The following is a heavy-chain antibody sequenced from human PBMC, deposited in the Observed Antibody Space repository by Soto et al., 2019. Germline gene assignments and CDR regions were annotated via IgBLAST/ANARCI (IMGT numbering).Heavy chain of an antibody. D-gene: IGHD7-27*01. CDR3: ARDPLWGFRRYYGMDL. J-gene: IGHJ6*02. Sequence: QVQLVQSGAEVKKPGSSVKVSCKASGGTFSSYAISWVRQAPGQGLEWMGGIIPICGTANYAQKFQGRVTITADESTSTADMELSSLRSEDTAVYYCARDPLWGFRRYYGMDLWGQGATVTVSS. V-gene: IGHV1-69*01. CDR2: IIPICGTA. CDR1: GGTFSSYA.